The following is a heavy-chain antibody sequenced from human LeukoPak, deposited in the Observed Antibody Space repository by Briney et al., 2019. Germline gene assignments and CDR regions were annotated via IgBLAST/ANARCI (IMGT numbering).Heavy chain of an antibody. D-gene: IGHD6-19*01. V-gene: IGHV1-2*06. CDR1: GYTFTGYY. CDR2: INPNSGGT. J-gene: IGHJ4*02. Sequence: ASVKVSCKASGYTFTGYYMHWVRQAPGQGLEWMGRINPNSGGTNYVQKFQGRVTMTRDTSISTAYMELSRLRSDDTAVYYCARVSSGWYYFDYWGQGTLVTVSS. CDR3: ARVSSGWYYFDY.